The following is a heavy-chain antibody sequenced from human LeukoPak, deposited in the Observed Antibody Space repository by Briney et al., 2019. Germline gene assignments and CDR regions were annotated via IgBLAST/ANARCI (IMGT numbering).Heavy chain of an antibody. CDR3: ARGREQWLVLYYFDY. V-gene: IGHV4-59*01. CDR1: GGSISSYY. CDR2: IYYSGST. D-gene: IGHD6-19*01. Sequence: PSETLSLTCTVSGGSISSYYWIWIRQPPGKVLEWMGYIYYSGSTNYNPSRKSRVTISVDTSKNQFSLKLSSVTAADTAVYYCARGREQWLVLYYFDYWGQGTLVTVSS. J-gene: IGHJ4*02.